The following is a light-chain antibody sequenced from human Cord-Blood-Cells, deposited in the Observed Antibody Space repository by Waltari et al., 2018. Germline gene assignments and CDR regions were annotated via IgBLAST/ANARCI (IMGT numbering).Light chain of an antibody. CDR2: EVS. CDR1: SSDVGGYNY. CDR3: SSYTSSSTLV. J-gene: IGLJ2*01. Sequence: QSALTQPASVSGSPGQSNTIPCTGTSSDVGGYNYVSWYQQHPGKAPKLMIYEVSNRPSGGANRFAGSKSGNTASLTISGLQAEDEADYYCSSYTSSSTLVFGGGTKLTVL. V-gene: IGLV2-14*01.